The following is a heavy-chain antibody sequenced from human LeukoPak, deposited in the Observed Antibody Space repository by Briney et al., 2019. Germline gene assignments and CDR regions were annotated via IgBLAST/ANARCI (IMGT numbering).Heavy chain of an antibody. V-gene: IGHV1-18*01. CDR3: ARSITMIPRVFDY. Sequence: ASVKVSCKASGYTFTSYGISWVRQAPGQGREWMGWISAYNGNTNYAQKLQGRVTMTTDTSTSTAYMELSSLRSEDTAVYYCARSITMIPRVFDYWGQGTLVTVSS. D-gene: IGHD3-22*01. CDR2: ISAYNGNT. J-gene: IGHJ4*02. CDR1: GYTFTSYG.